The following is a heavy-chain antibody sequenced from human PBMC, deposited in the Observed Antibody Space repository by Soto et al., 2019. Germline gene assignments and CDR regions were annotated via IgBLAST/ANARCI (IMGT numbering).Heavy chain of an antibody. Sequence: EVQLVESGGGLVQPGGSLRLSCAASGFTFSSYDMHWVRQATGKVLEWVSAIGTAGDTYYPGSVKGRFTISRENAKNSLYLQMNSLRAGDTAVYYCARGYCSGGSCYSVAFDIWGQGTMVTVSS. D-gene: IGHD2-15*01. CDR3: ARGYCSGGSCYSVAFDI. J-gene: IGHJ3*02. V-gene: IGHV3-13*01. CDR2: IGTAGDT. CDR1: GFTFSSYD.